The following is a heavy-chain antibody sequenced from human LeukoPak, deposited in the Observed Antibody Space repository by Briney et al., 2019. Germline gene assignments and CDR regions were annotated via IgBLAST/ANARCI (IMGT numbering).Heavy chain of an antibody. Sequence: SETLSPTCTVSGASVTSGNYYRNWIRQPAGKGQECLGRIYTNGLASYNPSLKSRLTISIDPPKDQFSLKLSSVTAADTAVYDCAGEPHGYWGQGILVSVSS. CDR2: IYTNGLA. CDR3: AGEPHGY. V-gene: IGHV4-61*02. J-gene: IGHJ4*02. CDR1: GASVTSGNYY.